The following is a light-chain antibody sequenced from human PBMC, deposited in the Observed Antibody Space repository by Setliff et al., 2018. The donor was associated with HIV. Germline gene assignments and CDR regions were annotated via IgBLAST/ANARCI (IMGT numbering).Light chain of an antibody. Sequence: QSALAQPASVSGSPGQSITISCSGSSSDVGGYNHVSWYQQHPGKAPKVMIYDVSNRPLGVSNRFSGSKSDNTASLTISGLQAEDEADYFCSSYTHRNTYGFGTGTKV. CDR1: SSDVGGYNH. CDR3: SSYTHRNTYG. CDR2: DVS. V-gene: IGLV2-14*03. J-gene: IGLJ1*01.